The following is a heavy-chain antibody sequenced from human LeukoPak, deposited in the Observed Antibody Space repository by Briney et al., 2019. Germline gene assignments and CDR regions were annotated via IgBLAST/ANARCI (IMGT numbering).Heavy chain of an antibody. D-gene: IGHD4-17*01. Sequence: GESLKISCKGAGDSTTSYWSGHVRQMPGKGLEGMGSINPGDSDTRYGPSFQGQVTISADKSISTAYLQWTSLKASDTAMYYCARFLYDYPRYGDYSWFDYWGQGTLVTVSS. V-gene: IGHV5-51*01. J-gene: IGHJ4*02. CDR1: GDSTTSYW. CDR3: ARFLYDYPRYGDYSWFDY. CDR2: INPGDSDT.